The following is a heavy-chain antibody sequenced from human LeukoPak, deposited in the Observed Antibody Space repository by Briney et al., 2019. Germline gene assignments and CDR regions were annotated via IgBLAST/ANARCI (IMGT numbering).Heavy chain of an antibody. Sequence: SVKVSCKASGGTFSSYPISWVRQAPGQGLEWMGRIIPIFGTAKYAQKFQDRVTITTGESTSTAYMELSSLRSEDTAVYYCAKDEGKGFDPWGQGTLVTVSS. J-gene: IGHJ5*02. CDR1: GGTFSSYP. CDR3: AKDEGKGFDP. CDR2: IIPIFGTA. V-gene: IGHV1-69*05.